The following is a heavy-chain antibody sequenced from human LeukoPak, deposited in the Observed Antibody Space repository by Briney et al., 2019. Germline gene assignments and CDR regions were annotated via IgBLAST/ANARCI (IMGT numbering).Heavy chain of an antibody. CDR1: RGSTSSHY. Sequence: SQTLSPTRTAPRGSTSSHYCSSTPQPPSPRLQNNAYVYYSGSANYHPSLKSRVTISVDTSKNQFSLKLSSVTPADTAVYYCARHEKLGQFDYWGQGTLVTVSS. D-gene: IGHD3-10*01. J-gene: IGHJ4*02. CDR3: ARHEKLGQFDY. CDR2: VYYSGSA. V-gene: IGHV4-59*08.